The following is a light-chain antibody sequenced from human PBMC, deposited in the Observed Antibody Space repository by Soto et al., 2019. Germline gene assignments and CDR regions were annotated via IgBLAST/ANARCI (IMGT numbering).Light chain of an antibody. CDR1: QSVSSY. J-gene: IGKJ1*01. CDR2: DAS. CDR3: QQRSNT. Sequence: EIVLTQSPATLSLPPGERATLSCRASQSVSSYLAWYQQKPGQAPRLLIYDASNRATGIPARFSGSGSGTDFTLTISSLEPEDFAVYYCQQRSNTFGQGTKVDIK. V-gene: IGKV3-11*01.